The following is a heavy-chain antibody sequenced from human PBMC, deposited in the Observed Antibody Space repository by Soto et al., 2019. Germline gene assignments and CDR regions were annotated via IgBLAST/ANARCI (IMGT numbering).Heavy chain of an antibody. Sequence: QVQLVQSGAAVKKPGASVKVSCKASGYTFTNYAMHWVRQAPGQRLELMGWINAGNGNAKYSQKFQGRFTITRGRSASTVITELTSLRAEGPAGHSLGFLRNFGEGMGFDPLGQGTLVTVS. J-gene: IGHJ5*02. CDR1: GYTFTNYA. V-gene: IGHV1-3*01. D-gene: IGHD3-16*01. CDR3: GFLRNFGEGMGFDP. CDR2: INAGNGNA.